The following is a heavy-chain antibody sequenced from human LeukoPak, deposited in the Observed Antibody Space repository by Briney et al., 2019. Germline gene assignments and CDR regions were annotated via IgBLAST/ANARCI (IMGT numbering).Heavy chain of an antibody. D-gene: IGHD2-15*01. J-gene: IGHJ4*02. CDR1: GFTFSSYA. Sequence: GGSLRLSCAASGFTFSSYAMSCVRQAPGKGLEWVSAISGSGGDIYYADSVQGRYTISRDNSKSTLCLQMNSLRAEDTAVYYCAKQLGYCSDGSCYFPYWGQGTLVTVSS. CDR3: AKQLGYCSDGSCYFPY. V-gene: IGHV3-23*01. CDR2: ISGSGGDI.